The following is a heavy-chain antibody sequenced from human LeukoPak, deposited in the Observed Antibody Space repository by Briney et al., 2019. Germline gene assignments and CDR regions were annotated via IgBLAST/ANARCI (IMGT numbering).Heavy chain of an antibody. V-gene: IGHV4-59*01. CDR1: GGSITNYF. CDR2: IYYNGST. J-gene: IGHJ4*02. D-gene: IGHD3-9*01. CDR3: AKNYDILTGYYPHFDY. Sequence: SETLPLTCTVSGGSITNYFWSWVRQPPGKGLEWIGFIYYNGSTNYNPSLESRVTISVDTSKSQFSLKLSSVTAADTAVYYCAKNYDILTGYYPHFDYWGQGTLVTVSS.